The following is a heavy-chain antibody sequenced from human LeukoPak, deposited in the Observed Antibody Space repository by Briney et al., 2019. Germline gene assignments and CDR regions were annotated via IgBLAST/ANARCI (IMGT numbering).Heavy chain of an antibody. V-gene: IGHV3-72*01. Sequence: PGGSLRLSCAASGFTFSDHSMDWVRQAPGKGLEWVGRIRNKASSYTTEYAASVKGRFSLSRDDSKNSLYLQMDSLKAEDTAMYYCARGFVGWGAFDIWGQGTMVTVSS. CDR2: IRNKASSYTT. CDR3: ARGFVGWGAFDI. J-gene: IGHJ3*02. D-gene: IGHD3/OR15-3a*01. CDR1: GFTFSDHS.